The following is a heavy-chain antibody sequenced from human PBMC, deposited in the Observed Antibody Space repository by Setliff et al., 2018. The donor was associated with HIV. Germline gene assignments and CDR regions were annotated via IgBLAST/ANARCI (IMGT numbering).Heavy chain of an antibody. CDR2: VYTSGIT. CDR1: GASISIGSYY. J-gene: IGHJ4*02. CDR3: ARGYYDSSGTFDY. D-gene: IGHD3-22*01. Sequence: SETLSLTCTVSGASISIGSYYWSWIRQPAGKGLEWIGRVYTSGITNYIPSRESRVTISVDTSKNQFSLKLSTGTAADTAVYYCARGYYDSSGTFDYWGQGTLVSVSS. V-gene: IGHV4-61*02.